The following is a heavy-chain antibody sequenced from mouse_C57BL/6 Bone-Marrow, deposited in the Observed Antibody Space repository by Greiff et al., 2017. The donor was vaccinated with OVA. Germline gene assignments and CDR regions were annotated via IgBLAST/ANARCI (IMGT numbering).Heavy chain of an antibody. CDR2: IYPRSGNT. V-gene: IGHV1-81*01. Sequence: VQLQQSGAELARPGASVKLSCKASGYTFTSYGISWVKQRTGQGLEWIGEIYPRSGNTYYNEKFKGKATLTADKSSSTAYMELRSLTSEDSAVYFCARSGYYSNYFDYWGQGTTRTVSS. D-gene: IGHD2-5*01. CDR3: ARSGYYSNYFDY. J-gene: IGHJ2*01. CDR1: GYTFTSYG.